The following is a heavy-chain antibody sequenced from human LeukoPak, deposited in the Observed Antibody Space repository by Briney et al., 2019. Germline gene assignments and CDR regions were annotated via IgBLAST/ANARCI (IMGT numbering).Heavy chain of an antibody. CDR1: GGSISSYY. D-gene: IGHD4-17*01. CDR2: IYYSGST. J-gene: IGHJ4*02. CDR3: ARFDYGDGFDY. V-gene: IGHV4-59*01. Sequence: PSETLSLTCTVSGGSISSYYWSWIRQPPGKGLEWIGYIYYSGSTNYNPSLKSRVTISVDTSKNQFSLKLSSVTAADTAVYYCARFDYGDGFDYWGQGTLVTVSS.